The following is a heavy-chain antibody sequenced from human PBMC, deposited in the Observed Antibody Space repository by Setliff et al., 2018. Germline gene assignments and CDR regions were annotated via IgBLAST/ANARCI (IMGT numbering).Heavy chain of an antibody. V-gene: IGHV4-4*07. CDR2: FYISGTT. CDR1: GDSISSYF. D-gene: IGHD5-12*01. Sequence: SETLSLTCSVSGDSISSYFWTWIRQPAGKGLEWIGRFYISGTTTYNPSLKSRVTMSADTSKNQFSLKLSSVTAADTAVYYCARGGTFRYFDFWGQGAPVTVS. CDR3: ARGGTFRYFDF. J-gene: IGHJ4*02.